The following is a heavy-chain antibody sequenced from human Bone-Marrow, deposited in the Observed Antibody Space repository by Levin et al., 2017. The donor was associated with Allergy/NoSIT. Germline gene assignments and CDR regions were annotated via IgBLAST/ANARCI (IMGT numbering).Heavy chain of an antibody. D-gene: IGHD5/OR15-5a*01. Sequence: GGSLRLSCKASGYVFTRYWIGWVRQMPGKGLELMGIIFPDDSETKYSPSFQGQVTLSADKSISTAYLQWRSLKASDTAVFYCTTSVATLGLDYWGQGTTVTVSS. V-gene: IGHV5-51*01. J-gene: IGHJ4*02. CDR2: IFPDDSET. CDR3: TTSVATLGLDY. CDR1: GYVFTRYW.